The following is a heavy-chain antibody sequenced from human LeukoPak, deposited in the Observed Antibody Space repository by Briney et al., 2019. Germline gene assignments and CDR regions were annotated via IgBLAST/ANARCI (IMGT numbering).Heavy chain of an antibody. CDR3: ARGLRFLEWLLSTHNWFDP. V-gene: IGHV4-34*01. D-gene: IGHD3-3*01. Sequence: PSETLSLTCAVYGGSFSGYYWSWIRQPPGKGLEWIGEINHSGRTNYNPSLKSRVTISVDTSKNQFSLKLSSVTAADTAVYYCARGLRFLEWLLSTHNWFDPWGQGTLVTVSS. CDR2: INHSGRT. CDR1: GGSFSGYY. J-gene: IGHJ5*02.